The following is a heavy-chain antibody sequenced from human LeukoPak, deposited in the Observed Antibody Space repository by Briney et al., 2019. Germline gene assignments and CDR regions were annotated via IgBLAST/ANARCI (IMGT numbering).Heavy chain of an antibody. CDR3: ARRRGKGAAAGKYYFDY. Sequence: GSLRLSCAVSGFTVSSNYMSWVRQPPGKGLEWIGEINHSGSTNYNPSLKSRVTISVGTSKNQFSLKLSSVTAADTAVYYCARRRGKGAAAGKYYFDYWGQGTLVTVSS. J-gene: IGHJ4*02. CDR1: GFTVSSNY. CDR2: INHSGST. V-gene: IGHV4-34*01. D-gene: IGHD6-13*01.